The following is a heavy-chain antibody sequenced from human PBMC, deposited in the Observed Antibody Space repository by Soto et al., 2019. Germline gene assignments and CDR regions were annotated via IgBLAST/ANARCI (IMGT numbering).Heavy chain of an antibody. Sequence: QVQLQESGPGLVKPSETLSLTCTVSGGSISSYYWSWIRQPPGKGLEWIGYIYYSGSTNYNPSLKSRVTISVDTSKNQFSLKLSSVTAADTAVYYCARDQLGTVDYWGQGTLVTVSS. D-gene: IGHD7-27*01. CDR2: IYYSGST. J-gene: IGHJ4*02. CDR3: ARDQLGTVDY. V-gene: IGHV4-59*01. CDR1: GGSISSYY.